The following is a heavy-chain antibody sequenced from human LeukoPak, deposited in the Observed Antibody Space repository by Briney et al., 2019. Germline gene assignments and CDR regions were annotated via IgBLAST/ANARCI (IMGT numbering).Heavy chain of an antibody. CDR2: TIPIFGTA. D-gene: IGHD6-19*01. Sequence: GASVKVSCKASGGTFSSYAVSWVRQAPGQGLEWMGGTIPIFGTANYAQKFQGRVTITADESTSTAYMELSSLRSEDTAVYYCARRGIAVAGTWEGMSWFDPWGQGTLVTVSS. V-gene: IGHV1-69*13. CDR3: ARRGIAVAGTWEGMSWFDP. CDR1: GGTFSSYA. J-gene: IGHJ5*02.